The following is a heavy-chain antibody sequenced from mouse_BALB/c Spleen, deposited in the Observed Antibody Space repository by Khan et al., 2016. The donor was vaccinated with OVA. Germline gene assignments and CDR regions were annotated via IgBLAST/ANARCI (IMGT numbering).Heavy chain of an antibody. V-gene: IGHV3-2*02. CDR1: GYSITSGYA. CDR2: ISYSGVT. J-gene: IGHJ2*01. Sequence: EVQLQESGPGLVKPSQSLSLTCTVTGYSITSGYAWNWIRQFPGNKLEWMGYISYSGVTSYTPSLKSRISITRDTSKNQLFLQLNSVTSEDTATYYCARGNYYRYYFDYWGQGTTLTVSS. D-gene: IGHD1-1*01. CDR3: ARGNYYRYYFDY.